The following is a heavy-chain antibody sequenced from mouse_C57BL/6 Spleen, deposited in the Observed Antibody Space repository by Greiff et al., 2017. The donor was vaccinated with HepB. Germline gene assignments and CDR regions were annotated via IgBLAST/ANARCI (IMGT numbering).Heavy chain of an antibody. V-gene: IGHV1-66*01. Sequence: VQVVESGPELVKPGASVKISCKASGYSFTSYYIHWVKQRPGQGLEWIGWIYPGSGNTKYNEKFKGKATLTADTSSSTAYMQLSSLTSEDSAVYYCAIHYYGSSLYAMDYWGQGTSVTVSS. D-gene: IGHD1-1*01. J-gene: IGHJ4*01. CDR2: IYPGSGNT. CDR3: AIHYYGSSLYAMDY. CDR1: GYSFTSYY.